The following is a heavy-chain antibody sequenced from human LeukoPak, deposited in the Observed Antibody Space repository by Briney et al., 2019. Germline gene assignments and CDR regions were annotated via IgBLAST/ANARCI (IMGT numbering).Heavy chain of an antibody. CDR2: IRSKANSYAT. D-gene: IGHD3-10*01. Sequence: PGGSLRLSCAASGFTFSGSAMHWVRQASGKGLEWVGRIRSKANSYATAYAASVKGRFTISRDDSKNTAYPQMNSLKTEDTAVYYCSSRRFGPGYYFDYWGQGTLVTVSS. CDR1: GFTFSGSA. V-gene: IGHV3-73*01. CDR3: SSRRFGPGYYFDY. J-gene: IGHJ4*02.